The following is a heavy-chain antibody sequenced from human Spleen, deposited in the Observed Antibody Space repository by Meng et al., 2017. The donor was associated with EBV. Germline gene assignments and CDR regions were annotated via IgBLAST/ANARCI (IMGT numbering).Heavy chain of an antibody. V-gene: IGHV3-74*02. CDR2: INSDGSTK. CDR3: WCVVAGTEFDY. D-gene: IGHD6-19*01. CDR1: GFSFSSYW. J-gene: IGHJ4*02. Sequence: LVGEAGGWVVHAGWLLRPSSAASGFSFSSYWSYWVRAPAGKGLVWVASINSDGSTKNSEDSVKGRFTTSRDNDKTTLYLKMNSLSAEDTAVYYCWCVVAGTEFDYWGQGTLVTVSS.